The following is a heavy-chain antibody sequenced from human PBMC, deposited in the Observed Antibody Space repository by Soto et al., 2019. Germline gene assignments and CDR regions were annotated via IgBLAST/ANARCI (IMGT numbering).Heavy chain of an antibody. CDR1: GYTFTSYY. D-gene: IGHD2-2*02. Sequence: VASVKVSCKASGYTFTSYYMHWVRQAPGQGLEWMGIINPSGGSTSYAQKFQGRVTMTRDTSTSTVYMELSSLRSEDTAVYYCARGLGYCISTSCYTQSYYYYYGMDVWGQGTTVTVSS. CDR2: INPSGGST. CDR3: ARGLGYCISTSCYTQSYYYYYGMDV. J-gene: IGHJ6*02. V-gene: IGHV1-46*01.